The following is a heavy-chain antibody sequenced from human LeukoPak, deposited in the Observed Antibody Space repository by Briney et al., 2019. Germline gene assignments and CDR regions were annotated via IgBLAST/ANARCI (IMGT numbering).Heavy chain of an antibody. CDR3: VRRTSGSYSDY. D-gene: IGHD1-26*01. V-gene: IGHV4-61*01. J-gene: IGHJ4*02. CDR1: GGSVSSGSYY. Sequence: PSETLSLTCTVSGGSVSSGSYYWSWIRQPPGKGLEWIGYIYYSGSTNYNPSLKSRVTISVDTSKNQFSLKLNSVTAADTAVYYCVRRTSGSYSDYWGQGTLVTVSS. CDR2: IYYSGST.